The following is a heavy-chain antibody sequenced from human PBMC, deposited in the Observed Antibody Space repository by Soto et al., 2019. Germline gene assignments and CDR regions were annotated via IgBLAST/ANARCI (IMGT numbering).Heavy chain of an antibody. Sequence: MQMVESGGGSVQPGGSLRLSCAASGFPFSHYWMHWVRQTPGKGLVWVSRINPAGTITNYADSVEGRFTISRDNADSAFFLQMNSLSAEDTAIYYCTSDTFVLRDTWGQGTLVTVSS. CDR3: TSDTFVLRDT. CDR2: INPAGTIT. CDR1: GFPFSHYW. D-gene: IGHD2-8*01. J-gene: IGHJ5*02. V-gene: IGHV3-74*01.